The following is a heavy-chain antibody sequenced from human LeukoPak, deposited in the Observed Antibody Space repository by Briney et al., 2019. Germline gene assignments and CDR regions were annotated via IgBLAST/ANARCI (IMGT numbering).Heavy chain of an antibody. Sequence: GGSLSLSCAASGFTVSSNYMSWVRQAPGKGLEWVSVIYSGGSTYYADSVKGRFTISRDNSKNTLYLQMNSLRAEDTAVYYCARAATGYSEIYYGMDVWGQGTTVPVSS. V-gene: IGHV3-66*01. D-gene: IGHD3-9*01. CDR3: ARAATGYSEIYYGMDV. J-gene: IGHJ6*02. CDR2: IYSGGST. CDR1: GFTVSSNY.